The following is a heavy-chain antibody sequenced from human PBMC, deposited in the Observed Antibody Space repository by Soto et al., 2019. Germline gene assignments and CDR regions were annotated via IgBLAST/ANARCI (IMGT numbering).Heavy chain of an antibody. D-gene: IGHD2-21*02. CDR3: AKAMGVVTATPYFDY. CDR1: GFTFDDYA. Sequence: EVQLVESGGGLVQPGRSLRLSCAASGFTFDDYAMHWVRQAPGKGLEWVSGISWNSGSIGYADSVKGRLTISRDNAKNSRYLQMHSLRAEDTALYYCAKAMGVVTATPYFDYWGQGTLVTVSS. CDR2: ISWNSGSI. V-gene: IGHV3-9*01. J-gene: IGHJ4*02.